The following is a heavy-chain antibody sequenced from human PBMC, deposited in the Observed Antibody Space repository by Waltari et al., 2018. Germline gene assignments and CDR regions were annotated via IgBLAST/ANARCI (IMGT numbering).Heavy chain of an antibody. CDR1: GFTFSTYA. V-gene: IGHV3-23*04. CDR3: ARDRYGDYSFDY. J-gene: IGHJ4*02. Sequence: EVQLVESGGGLVQPGGSLRLSCAASGFTFSTYAVSWVRQAPGKGLAWVSVISGSGRSTYYADSVQGRFAISRDNSKNTLYLEMSSLRAEDTAVYYCARDRYGDYSFDYWGQGTLVTVSS. CDR2: ISGSGRST. D-gene: IGHD4-17*01.